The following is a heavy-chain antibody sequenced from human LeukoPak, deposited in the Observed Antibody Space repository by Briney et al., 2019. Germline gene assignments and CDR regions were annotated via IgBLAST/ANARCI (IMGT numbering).Heavy chain of an antibody. J-gene: IGHJ4*02. Sequence: SETLSLTCAVYGGSFSGYYWSWIRQPPGKGLEWIGEINHSGSTNYNPSLKSRVTISVDTSKNQFSLKPSSVTAADTAVYYCARAKYSSGWYGGRAYGYWGQGTLVTVSS. CDR2: INHSGST. D-gene: IGHD6-19*01. CDR1: GGSFSGYY. CDR3: ARAKYSSGWYGGRAYGY. V-gene: IGHV4-34*01.